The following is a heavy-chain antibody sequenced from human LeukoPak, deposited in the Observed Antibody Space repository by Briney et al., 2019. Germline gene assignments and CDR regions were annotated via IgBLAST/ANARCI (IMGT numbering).Heavy chain of an antibody. CDR2: ISHGGRT. D-gene: IGHD2-21*02. CDR3: ARHADCIGDCYRN. V-gene: IGHV4-39*01. CDR1: GGSIRRDGDL. J-gene: IGHJ4*02. Sequence: SETLSLICTVSGGSIRRDGDLWGWIRQPPGKGLEWIGTISHGGRTYYNPSLKSRVTISVETTKNQSSLKLSSVTATDTAVYYCARHADCIGDCYRNWGQGTLVTVYS.